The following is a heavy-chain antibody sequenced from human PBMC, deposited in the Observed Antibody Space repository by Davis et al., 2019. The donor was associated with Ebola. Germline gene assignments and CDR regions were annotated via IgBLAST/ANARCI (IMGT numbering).Heavy chain of an antibody. J-gene: IGHJ6*02. Sequence: GESLKISCAASGFTVSSNYMSWVRQAPGKGLEWVSVIYSGGSTYYADSVKGRFTISRDNSKNTLYLQMNSLRAEDTAVYYCARIYYYYGMDVWGQGTTVIVSS. CDR1: GFTVSSNY. CDR2: IYSGGST. V-gene: IGHV3-66*01. CDR3: ARIYYYYGMDV.